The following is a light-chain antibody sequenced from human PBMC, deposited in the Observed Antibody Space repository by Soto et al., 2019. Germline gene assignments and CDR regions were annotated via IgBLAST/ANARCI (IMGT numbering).Light chain of an antibody. CDR2: DAI. CDR3: SSYTSSSTI. J-gene: IGLJ2*01. CDR1: SRDVGDYNH. Sequence: QSALTQPASVSGSPGQSIAISCIGTSRDVGDYNHVSWYQQHPGKAPKLIIYDAIKRFSGVSGRFSGSKSGNTASLTISGLQAEDDADYYCSSYTSSSTIFGGGTKLTVL. V-gene: IGLV2-14*03.